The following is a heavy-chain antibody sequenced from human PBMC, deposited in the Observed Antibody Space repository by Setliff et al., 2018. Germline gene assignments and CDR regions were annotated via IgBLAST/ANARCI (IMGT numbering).Heavy chain of an antibody. CDR2: IYYSGST. D-gene: IGHD3-10*01. CDR1: GYSISSGYY. Sequence: SETLSLTCAVSGYSISSGYYWGWIRQPPGKGLEWIGSIYYSGSTNYNPSLKSRVTISVDTSKNQFSLKLSSATAADTAVYYCAGTPMVREVMDFDFWGQGTLVTVSS. CDR3: AGTPMVREVMDFDF. J-gene: IGHJ4*02. V-gene: IGHV4-38-2*01.